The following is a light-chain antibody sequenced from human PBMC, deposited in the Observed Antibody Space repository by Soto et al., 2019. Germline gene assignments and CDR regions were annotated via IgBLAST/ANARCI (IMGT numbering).Light chain of an antibody. CDR2: KVS. Sequence: DVVMTQSPLSLPVTLGQPASMSCRSSQGLVYRDGNTYLTWFQQRPGQSPRRLIYKVSNRDSGVPDRFSGSGSGTDFTLKISRVEAEDVGVYYCMQGTHSCTFGQGTKLEI. CDR3: MQGTHSCT. V-gene: IGKV2-30*01. J-gene: IGKJ2*02. CDR1: QGLVYRDGNTY.